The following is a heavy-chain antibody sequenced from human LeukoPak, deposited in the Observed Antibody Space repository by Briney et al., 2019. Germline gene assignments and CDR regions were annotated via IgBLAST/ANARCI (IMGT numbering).Heavy chain of an antibody. CDR2: INHSGNT. V-gene: IGHV4-34*01. Sequence: SQTLSLTCAVYSGSFSGYYWSWIRQPPGKGLEWIGEINHSGNTTYNPSLKSRVTISADTSKNQLSLKLSSVTAADTSVYFCARGSGSGTYYNPFDYWGQGTLVTVSS. D-gene: IGHD3-10*01. J-gene: IGHJ4*02. CDR1: SGSFSGYY. CDR3: ARGSGSGTYYNPFDY.